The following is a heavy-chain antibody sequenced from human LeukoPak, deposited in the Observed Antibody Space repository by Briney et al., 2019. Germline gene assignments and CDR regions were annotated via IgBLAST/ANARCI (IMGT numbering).Heavy chain of an antibody. CDR1: GGSISSSSYY. CDR2: IYYSGST. J-gene: IGHJ4*02. D-gene: IGHD5-24*01. Sequence: KPSETLSLTCTVSGGSISSSSYYWGWIRQPPGKGLEWIGSIYYSGSTYYNPSLKSRVTISVDTSKNQFSLKLSSVTAADTAVYYCASLGGSEMATIKAYFDYWGQGTLVTVSS. V-gene: IGHV4-39*01. CDR3: ASLGGSEMATIKAYFDY.